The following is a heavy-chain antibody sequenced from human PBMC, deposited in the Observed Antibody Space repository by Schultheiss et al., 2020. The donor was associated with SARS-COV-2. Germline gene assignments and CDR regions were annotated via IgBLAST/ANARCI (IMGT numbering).Heavy chain of an antibody. CDR1: GFTFSSYS. Sequence: GGSLRLSCAASGFTFSSYSMNWVRQAPGKGLEWVSYISSSSSTIYYADSVKGRFTISRDNAKNSLYLQMNSLRAEDTAVYYCARDYCSGGSCYGRDYYGMDVWGQGTTVTVPS. V-gene: IGHV3-48*01. D-gene: IGHD2-15*01. CDR3: ARDYCSGGSCYGRDYYGMDV. CDR2: ISSSSSTI. J-gene: IGHJ6*02.